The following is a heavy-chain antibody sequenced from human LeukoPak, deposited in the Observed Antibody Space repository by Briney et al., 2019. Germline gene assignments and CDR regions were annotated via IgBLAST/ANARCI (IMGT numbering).Heavy chain of an antibody. V-gene: IGHV3-30*18. Sequence: PGRSLRLSCAAAGFIFSSYSMHWVRQAPGKGLEWVAVISYDGSKKYYPESVRGRFTITRDNSKNTLFLQMNSLRDEDTAVYYCAKDLQQWLDDHNDAFDIWGQGTMVTVSS. CDR1: GFIFSSYS. J-gene: IGHJ3*02. CDR3: AKDLQQWLDDHNDAFDI. D-gene: IGHD6-19*01. CDR2: ISYDGSKK.